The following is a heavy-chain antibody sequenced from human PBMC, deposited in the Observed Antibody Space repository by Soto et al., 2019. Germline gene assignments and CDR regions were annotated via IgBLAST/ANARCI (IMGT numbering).Heavy chain of an antibody. CDR1: GFTFSSSG. CDR3: AEDRQADFWRLPSPMDV. D-gene: IGHD3-3*01. Sequence: PGGSLRLSCAASGFTFSSSGIHWVRQAPGKGLEWVAVISYDGSNKFYIDSVKGRFTVSRDNSKNTLYLQMSSLRAEDTAVYYCAEDRQADFWRLPSPMDVWGQGTTVTVS. CDR2: ISYDGSNK. J-gene: IGHJ6*02. V-gene: IGHV3-30*18.